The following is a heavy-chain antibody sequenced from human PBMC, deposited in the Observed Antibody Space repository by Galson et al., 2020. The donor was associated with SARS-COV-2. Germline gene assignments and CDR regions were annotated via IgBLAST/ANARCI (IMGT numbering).Heavy chain of an antibody. CDR1: GITFSSYG. D-gene: IGHD1-26*01. Sequence: GESLKISCAASGITFSSYGMHWVRQAPGKGLEWVAVISYDGSNKYYADSVKGRFTISRDNSKNTLYLQMNSLRAEDTAVYYCARDYSGWELLPDYYYGMDVWGQGTTVTVSS. J-gene: IGHJ6*02. V-gene: IGHV3-30*03. CDR3: ARDYSGWELLPDYYYGMDV. CDR2: ISYDGSNK.